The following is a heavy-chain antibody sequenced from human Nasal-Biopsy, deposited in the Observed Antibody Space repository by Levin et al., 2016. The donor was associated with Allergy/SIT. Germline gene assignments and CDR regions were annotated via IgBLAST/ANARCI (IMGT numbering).Heavy chain of an antibody. Sequence: GSLRLSCSVSGVSINDNNWWTWVRQAPGKGLEWIGEISHIGIFSYNPSLKSRVAMSVDKSKNQFSLRVNSVTAADTATYYCARDTTRAISGVTIIGFRYYHGMDVWGQGTTVIVSS. V-gene: IGHV4-4*02. J-gene: IGHJ6*02. CDR2: ISHIGIF. CDR3: ARDTTRAISGVTIIGFRYYHGMDV. D-gene: IGHD3-3*01. CDR1: GVSINDNNW.